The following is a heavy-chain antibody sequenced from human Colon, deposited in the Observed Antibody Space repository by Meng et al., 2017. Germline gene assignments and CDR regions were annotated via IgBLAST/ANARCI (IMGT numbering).Heavy chain of an antibody. CDR1: GFTFSDHL. J-gene: IGHJ4*02. CDR2: SRSKASGYTT. V-gene: IGHV3-72*01. Sequence: LVVSGGGLVRPGGSLRVSSAAAGFTFSDHLMDWVRQAPGKGLEWVGRSRSKASGYTTEYAASVRGRFTVSRHDSENSLFLQMNSLKAEDTAVYYCAGGRPGSAPFDYWGRGTLVTVSS. CDR3: AGGRPGSAPFDY. D-gene: IGHD1-26*01.